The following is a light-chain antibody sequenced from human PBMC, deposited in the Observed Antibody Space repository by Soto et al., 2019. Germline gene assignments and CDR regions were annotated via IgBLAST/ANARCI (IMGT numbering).Light chain of an antibody. J-gene: IGKJ3*01. CDR3: QVYNSAPPVT. CDR2: AAS. CDR1: QGISNF. V-gene: IGKV1-27*01. Sequence: DIQMTQSPSSLSASVGDRVTITCRASQGISNFLAWYQQKPGKVPKVLIYAASTLQSGVPARFSGSGSGTDFTFTISSPPPEDGATYYCQVYNSAPPVTFGPGTKVDIK.